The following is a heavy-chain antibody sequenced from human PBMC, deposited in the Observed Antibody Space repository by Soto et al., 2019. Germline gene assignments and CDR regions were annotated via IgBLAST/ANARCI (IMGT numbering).Heavy chain of an antibody. V-gene: IGHV3-72*01. CDR3: VSSGSNRPFDY. D-gene: IGHD1-26*01. CDR2: IRNRLNSYST. CDR1: GFTFSDHY. J-gene: IGHJ4*02. Sequence: GGSLRLSCAASGFTFSDHYMDWVRQAPGKGLEWVGRIRNRLNSYSTEYAASVKGRFTISRDDSRNSLYLQMESLKTEDTAVYYCVSSGSNRPFDYWGQGTLVTVSS.